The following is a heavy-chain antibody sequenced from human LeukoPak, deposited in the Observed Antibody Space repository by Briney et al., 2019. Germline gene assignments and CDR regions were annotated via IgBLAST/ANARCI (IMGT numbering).Heavy chain of an antibody. CDR3: ARDWDSSGWYVWYFDL. CDR2: IIPMVGIA. Sequence: SVKVSCKASGYTFTSYGISWVRQAPGQGLEWMGRIIPMVGIANYAQKFQGRVTITADKSTSTAYMELSSPRSEDTAVYYCARDWDSSGWYVWYFDLWGRGTLVTVSS. V-gene: IGHV1-69*04. D-gene: IGHD6-19*01. J-gene: IGHJ2*01. CDR1: GYTFTSYG.